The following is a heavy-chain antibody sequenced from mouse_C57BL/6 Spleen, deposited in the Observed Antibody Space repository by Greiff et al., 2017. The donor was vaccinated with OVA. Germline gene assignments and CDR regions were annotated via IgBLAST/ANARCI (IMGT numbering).Heavy chain of an antibody. Sequence: EVKVVESGEGLVKPGGSLKLSCAASGFTFSSYAMPWVRQTPEKRLEWVAYISSGGDYIYYADTVKGRFTISGDNATNTPYLQMSSLKSEDTAKYYGTRGGLYGSGYVEAMDYWGQGTSVTVSS. CDR3: TRGGLYGSGYVEAMDY. J-gene: IGHJ4*01. CDR2: ISSGGDYI. CDR1: GFTFSSYA. V-gene: IGHV5-9-1*02. D-gene: IGHD1-1*01.